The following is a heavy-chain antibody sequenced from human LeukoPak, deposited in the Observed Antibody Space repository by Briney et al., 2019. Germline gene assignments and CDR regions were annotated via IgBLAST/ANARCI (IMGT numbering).Heavy chain of an antibody. D-gene: IGHD1-1*01. J-gene: IGHJ5*02. V-gene: IGHV4-59*01. Sequence: PSGTLSLTCTVSGGSISSYYWSWIRQPPGKGLEWIGYTSYSGSTNFNPSLKSRVTISVDTSKNQFSLKLSSVTAADTAVYYCAREGTAGTNLNWFDPWGQGTLVTVSS. CDR3: AREGTAGTNLNWFDP. CDR2: TSYSGST. CDR1: GGSISSYY.